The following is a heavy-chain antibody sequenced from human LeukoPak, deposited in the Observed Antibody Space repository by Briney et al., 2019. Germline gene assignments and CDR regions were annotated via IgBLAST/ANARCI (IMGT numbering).Heavy chain of an antibody. CDR1: GFTFSSYS. CDR2: IGSSSSYI. V-gene: IGHV3-21*01. J-gene: IGHJ3*02. D-gene: IGHD3-16*01. CDR3: ARGGGNDAFDI. Sequence: GGSLRLSCAASGFTFSSYSMNWVRQAPGKGLEWVSSIGSSSSYIYYADSVKGRFTISRDNAKNSLYLQMNSLRAEDTAVYYCARGGGNDAFDIWGQGTMVTVSS.